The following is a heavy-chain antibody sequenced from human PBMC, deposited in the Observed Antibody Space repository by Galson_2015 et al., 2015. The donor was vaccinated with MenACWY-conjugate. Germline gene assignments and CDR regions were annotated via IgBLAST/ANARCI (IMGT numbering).Heavy chain of an antibody. CDR2: IYFTGTT. D-gene: IGHD2-8*01. CDR3: ARLVASKNRDCSSGVCNRLSSNFDF. V-gene: IGHV4-39*07. Sequence: SETLSLTCSVSGGPISSSTYYWGWIRQPPGKGLEWIGNIYFTGTTHYNPSLQSRVTISVDTSNNQFSLKLTSVTAADTAVYYCARLVASKNRDCSSGVCNRLSSNFDFWGQGTLVTVSS. J-gene: IGHJ4*02. CDR1: GGPISSSTYY.